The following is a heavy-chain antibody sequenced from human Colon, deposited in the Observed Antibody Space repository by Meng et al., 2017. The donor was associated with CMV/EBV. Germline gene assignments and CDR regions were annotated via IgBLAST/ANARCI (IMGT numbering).Heavy chain of an antibody. CDR2: VYSSGTT. CDR3: ARGGNYYGSGSHLPNVFDI. Sequence: QGVLKGSDPGLCKPSETLSLTCTASGDSISGYYWSWIRQSAGKGLEWIGRVYSSGTTHYRPSLKSRVTMSIDTSWNHFSLRLSSVTAADTAVYYCARGGNYYGSGSHLPNVFDIWGQGTLVTVSS. V-gene: IGHV4-4*07. CDR1: GDSISGYY. D-gene: IGHD3-10*01. J-gene: IGHJ3*02.